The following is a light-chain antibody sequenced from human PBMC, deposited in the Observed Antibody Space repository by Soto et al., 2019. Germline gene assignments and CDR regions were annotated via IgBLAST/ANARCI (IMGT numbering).Light chain of an antibody. V-gene: IGKV1-39*01. CDR1: QSVTTY. CDR3: QQGYYTPYT. CDR2: AAS. J-gene: IGKJ2*01. Sequence: DIQMTQSPSSLSASVGDRVTITCRASQSVTTYFNWYQQRPGKAPNLLIYAASTLRSGVPSRFSGSGSGTEFTLTITGVEPEDFETYYCQQGYYTPYTVGQGTKVDIK.